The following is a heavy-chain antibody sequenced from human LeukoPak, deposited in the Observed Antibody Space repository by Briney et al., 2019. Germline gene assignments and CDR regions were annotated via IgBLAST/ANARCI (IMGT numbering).Heavy chain of an antibody. CDR2: ISWNSGSI. CDR3: AKNYYGSGSYYNGGPLDY. CDR1: GFTFDDYA. V-gene: IGHV3-9*01. D-gene: IGHD3-10*01. Sequence: GGSLRLSCAASGFTFDDYAMHWVRQAPGKGLEWVSGISWNSGSIGYADSVKGQFTISRDNAKNSLYLQMNSLRAEDTALYYCAKNYYGSGSYYNGGPLDYWGQGTLVTVSS. J-gene: IGHJ4*02.